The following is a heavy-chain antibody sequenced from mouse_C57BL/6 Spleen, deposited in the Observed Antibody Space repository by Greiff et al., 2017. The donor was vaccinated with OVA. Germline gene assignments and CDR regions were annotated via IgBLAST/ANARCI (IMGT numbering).Heavy chain of an antibody. D-gene: IGHD1-1*01. Sequence: EVMLVESGGGLVQPGGSLKLSCAASGFTFSDYGMAWVRQAPRKGPEWVAFISNLAYSIYYADTVTGRFTISRENAKNTLYLEMSSLRSEDTAMYYCARAPDYYGSSHWYFDVWGTGTTVTVSS. V-gene: IGHV5-15*01. J-gene: IGHJ1*03. CDR3: ARAPDYYGSSHWYFDV. CDR1: GFTFSDYG. CDR2: ISNLAYSI.